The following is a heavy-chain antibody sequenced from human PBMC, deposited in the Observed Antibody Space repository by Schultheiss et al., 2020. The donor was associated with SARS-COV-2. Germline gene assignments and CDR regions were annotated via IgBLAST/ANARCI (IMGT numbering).Heavy chain of an antibody. D-gene: IGHD6-13*01. CDR2: IIPIFGTA. J-gene: IGHJ5*02. CDR1: GGTFSSYA. Sequence: SVKVSCKASGGTFSSYAISWVRQAPGQGLEWMGGIIPIFGTANYAQKFQGRVTITADESTSTAYMELSSLRSEDTAVYYCARSIAAAGLSWFDPWGQGTLVTVSS. CDR3: ARSIAAAGLSWFDP. V-gene: IGHV1-69*13.